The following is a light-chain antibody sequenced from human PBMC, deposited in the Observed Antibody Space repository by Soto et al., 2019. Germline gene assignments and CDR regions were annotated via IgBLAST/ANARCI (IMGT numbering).Light chain of an antibody. CDR3: HQYDTVPYD. V-gene: IGKV3-11*01. J-gene: IGKJ3*01. Sequence: EIVLTQSPDTLSLSPGERATLSCRASQSVSGYLGWYQQKPGQAPRLLIYDASNRAYGVPARFRGSGSGTNFTLTIASLQPEDIATYYCHQYDTVPYDFGPGTKVDL. CDR1: QSVSGY. CDR2: DAS.